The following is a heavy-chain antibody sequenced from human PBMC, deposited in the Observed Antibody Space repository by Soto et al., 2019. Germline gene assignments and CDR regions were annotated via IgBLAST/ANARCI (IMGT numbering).Heavy chain of an antibody. CDR2: INHSGST. V-gene: IGHV4-34*01. D-gene: IGHD4-17*01. Sequence: SETLSLTCAVYGGSFSGYYWSWIRQPPGKGLEWIGEINHSGSTNYNPSLKSRVTISVDTSKNQFSLKLSSVTAADTAVYYCARVGRRYGHYFRAAYYFDYWGQGTLVTVS. CDR1: GGSFSGYY. J-gene: IGHJ4*02. CDR3: ARVGRRYGHYFRAAYYFDY.